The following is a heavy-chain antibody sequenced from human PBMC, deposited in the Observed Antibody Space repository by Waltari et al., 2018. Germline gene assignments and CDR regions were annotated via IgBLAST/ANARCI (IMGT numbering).Heavy chain of an antibody. V-gene: IGHV3-23*03. Sequence: EVQLLESGGGLVQPGGSLRLSCAASGFAFSTYAMPWVRQAPGKGLEWGSLIYGGGSPTHYADSVKGRFTISRDDSKNTLFLEMNSLRVEDTAVYYCAKDLRDYSNDYWGQGTXVTVSS. J-gene: IGHJ4*02. CDR1: GFAFSTYA. D-gene: IGHD4-4*01. CDR3: AKDLRDYSNDY. CDR2: IYGGGSPT.